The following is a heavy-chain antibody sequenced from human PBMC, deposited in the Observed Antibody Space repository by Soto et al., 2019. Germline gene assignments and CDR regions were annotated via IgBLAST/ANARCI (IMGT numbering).Heavy chain of an antibody. CDR1: GGSISSSSYY. D-gene: IGHD5-12*01. CDR2: ISYSGST. CDR3: ARRRGVATIDY. V-gene: IGHV4-39*01. J-gene: IGHJ4*02. Sequence: QLQLQESGPGLVKPSETLSLTCTVSGGSISSSSYYWGWIRQPPGKGLEWIGSISYSGSTYYNPSLKSRVTISVDTSKSQFPLKPSSVTAADTAVYYCARRRGVATIDYWGQGTLVAVSS.